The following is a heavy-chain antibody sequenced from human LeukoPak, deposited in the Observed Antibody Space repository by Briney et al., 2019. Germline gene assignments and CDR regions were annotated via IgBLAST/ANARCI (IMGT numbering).Heavy chain of an antibody. CDR2: ISENGANP. D-gene: IGHD2-2*01. CDR1: GFTFSTYA. CDR3: ANIKYQLPLA. V-gene: IGHV3-23*01. J-gene: IGHJ4*02. Sequence: GGSLRLSCAASGFTFSTYAMNWVRQTPGKGLEWVSSISENGANPHYADSVKGRFTISRDNSKNTLYLQMNSLRAEDTAVYYCANIKYQLPLAWGQGTLVTVSS.